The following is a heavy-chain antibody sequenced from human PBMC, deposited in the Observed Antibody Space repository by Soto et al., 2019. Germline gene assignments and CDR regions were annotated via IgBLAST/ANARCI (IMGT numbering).Heavy chain of an antibody. V-gene: IGHV4-4*02. CDR2: IHHSGST. J-gene: IGHJ4*02. Sequence: QVQLQESGPGLVKPSGTLSLTCAVSGDSISSMNWWSWVRQPPGKGLGWIGEIHHSGSTNYNPSLMSRVTISVDKSKNQFSLKLTSVTAADTAVYYCARYDYGSGDDYNIDYWGQGTLVTVSS. D-gene: IGHD3-10*01. CDR3: ARYDYGSGDDYNIDY. CDR1: GDSISSMNW.